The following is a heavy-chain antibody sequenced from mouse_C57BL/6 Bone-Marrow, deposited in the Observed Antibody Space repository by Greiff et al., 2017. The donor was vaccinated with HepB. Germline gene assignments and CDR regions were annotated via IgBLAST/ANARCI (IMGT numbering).Heavy chain of an antibody. D-gene: IGHD1-1*01. CDR1: GFTFSSYA. CDR2: ISDGGSYT. V-gene: IGHV5-4*01. CDR3: GRGTDYYGSPWYFDV. J-gene: IGHJ1*03. Sequence: DVHLVESGGGLVKPGGSLKLSCAASGFTFSSYAMSWVRQTPEKRLEWVATISDGGSYTYYPDNVKGRFTISRDNAKNNLYLQMSHLKSEDTAMYYCGRGTDYYGSPWYFDVWGTRTTVHVSS.